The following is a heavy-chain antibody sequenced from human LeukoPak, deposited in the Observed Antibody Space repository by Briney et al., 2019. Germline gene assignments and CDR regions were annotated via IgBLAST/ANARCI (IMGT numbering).Heavy chain of an antibody. CDR1: GYTFTGYY. V-gene: IGHV1-2*02. Sequence: ASVKVSCKASGYTFTGYYMHWVRQAPGQGLEWMGWINPNSGGTNYAQKFQGRVTLTRDTSISTAYMELSRLRSDDTAVYYCARDSLQKLGYCSSTSCRYFDYWGQGTLVTVSS. D-gene: IGHD2-2*01. CDR2: INPNSGGT. J-gene: IGHJ4*02. CDR3: ARDSLQKLGYCSSTSCRYFDY.